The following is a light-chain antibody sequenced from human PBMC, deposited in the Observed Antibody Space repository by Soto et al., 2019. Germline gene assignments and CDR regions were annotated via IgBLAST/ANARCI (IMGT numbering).Light chain of an antibody. J-gene: IGKJ4*01. CDR3: QQLNSYPLT. V-gene: IGKV1-9*01. Sequence: DIQLTQSPSFLSASVGDRVTITCRASQGLSSYLAWYQQKPGKAPKLLIYAASTLQSGVPSRFSGSGSGTEFTLTISSLQPEDFATYYGQQLNSYPLTFGGGTKVEIK. CDR2: AAS. CDR1: QGLSSY.